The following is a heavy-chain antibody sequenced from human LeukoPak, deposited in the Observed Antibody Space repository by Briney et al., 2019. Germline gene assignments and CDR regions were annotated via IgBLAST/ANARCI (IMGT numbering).Heavy chain of an antibody. Sequence: SETLSLTCTVSGGSISSYYWSWIRQPAGKGLEWIGRIYTSGSTNYNPSLKSRVTMSVDTSKNQFSLNLSSVTATDTAVYYCARSSSGYLLFDYWGQGTLVTVSS. V-gene: IGHV4-4*07. CDR3: ARSSSGYLLFDY. J-gene: IGHJ4*02. D-gene: IGHD3-22*01. CDR2: IYTSGST. CDR1: GGSISSYY.